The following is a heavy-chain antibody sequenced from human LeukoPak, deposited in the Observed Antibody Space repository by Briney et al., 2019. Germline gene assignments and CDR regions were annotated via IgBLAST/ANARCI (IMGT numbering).Heavy chain of an antibody. Sequence: GRSLRLSCAVSGFTFSDYWMTWVRQAPGKGLEWVANIKEDGSEKSYVDSVKGRFTISRDNAKNSLYLQMNNLRAEDTAVYYCARGPVVVIAPADYWGQGTLVTVSS. D-gene: IGHD2-21*01. J-gene: IGHJ4*02. CDR2: IKEDGSEK. V-gene: IGHV3-7*01. CDR3: ARGPVVVIAPADY. CDR1: GFTFSDYW.